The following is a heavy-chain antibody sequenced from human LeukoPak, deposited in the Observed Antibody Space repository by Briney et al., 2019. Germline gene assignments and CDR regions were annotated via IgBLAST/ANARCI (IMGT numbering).Heavy chain of an antibody. CDR3: ATGGYDYYYYYGMDV. Sequence: GPSVKVSSKASGYTFTSYYMHWGRPAPGQGREWMGIINPSGGSTSYAQKFQGRVTMTRDTSTSTVYMELSSLRSDDTAVYYCATGGYDYYYYYGMDVWGQGTTVTVSS. V-gene: IGHV1-46*01. J-gene: IGHJ6*02. CDR1: GYTFTSYY. CDR2: INPSGGST. D-gene: IGHD5-12*01.